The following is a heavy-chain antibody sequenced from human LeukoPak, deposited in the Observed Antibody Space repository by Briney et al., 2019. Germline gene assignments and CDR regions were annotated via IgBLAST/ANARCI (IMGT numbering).Heavy chain of an antibody. CDR3: ARAPRYSSLNYYYYYMDV. V-gene: IGHV1-69*05. D-gene: IGHD5-18*01. J-gene: IGHJ6*03. CDR1: GGTFSSYA. CDR2: IIPIFGTA. Sequence: GASVKVSCKASGGTFSSYAISWVRQAPGQGLEWMGGIIPIFGTANYAQKFQGRVTITTDESTSTAYMELSSLRSEDTAVYYCARAPRYSSLNYYYYYMDVWGKGTTVTVSS.